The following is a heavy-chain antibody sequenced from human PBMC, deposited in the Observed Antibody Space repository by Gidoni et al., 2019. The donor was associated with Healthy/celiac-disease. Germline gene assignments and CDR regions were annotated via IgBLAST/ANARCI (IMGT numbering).Heavy chain of an antibody. D-gene: IGHD3-10*01. CDR1: GFTFSSYS. Sequence: EVQLVESGGGLVKPGGSLRLSCAASGFTFSSYSMNWVRQAPGKGLEWVSSISSSRSYIYYADSVKGRFTISRDNAKNSLYLQMNSLRAEDTAVYYCASVVGELSFYWGQGTLVTVSS. V-gene: IGHV3-21*01. J-gene: IGHJ4*02. CDR2: ISSSRSYI. CDR3: ASVVGELSFY.